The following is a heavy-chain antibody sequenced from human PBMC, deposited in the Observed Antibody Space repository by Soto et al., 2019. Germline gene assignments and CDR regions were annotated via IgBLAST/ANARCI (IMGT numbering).Heavy chain of an antibody. CDR1: GGTFSSYA. Sequence: ASVKVSCKASGGTFSSYAISWVRQAPGQGLEWMGGIIPIFGTANYAQKFQGRVTITADESTSTAYMELSSLRSEDTAVYYCARETLPYYYYGMDVWGQGTTVTVSS. CDR3: ARETLPYYYYGMDV. V-gene: IGHV1-69*13. CDR2: IIPIFGTA. D-gene: IGHD3-16*01. J-gene: IGHJ6*02.